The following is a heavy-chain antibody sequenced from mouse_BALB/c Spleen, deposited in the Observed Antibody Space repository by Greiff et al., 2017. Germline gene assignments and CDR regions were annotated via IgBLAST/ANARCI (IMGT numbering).Heavy chain of an antibody. D-gene: IGHD1-1*02. CDR1: GYSITSGYY. CDR3: ARDGGSFDY. CDR2: ISYDGSN. J-gene: IGHJ2*01. Sequence: VQLQESGPGLVKPSQSLSLTCSVTGYSITSGYYWNWIRQFPGNKLEWMGYISYDGSNNYNPSLKNRISITRDTSKNQFFLKLNSVTTEDTATYYCARDGGSFDYWGQGTTLTVSS. V-gene: IGHV3-6*02.